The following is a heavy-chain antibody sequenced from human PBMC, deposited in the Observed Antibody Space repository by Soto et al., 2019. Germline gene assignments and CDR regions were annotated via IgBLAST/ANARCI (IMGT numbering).Heavy chain of an antibody. V-gene: IGHV1-69*13. D-gene: IGHD3-3*01. J-gene: IGHJ6*02. CDR1: GGTFSSYA. Sequence: ASVKVSCKASGGTFSSYAISWVRQAPGQGLEWMGGIIPIFGTANYAQKFQGRVTITADESTGTAYMELSSLRSEDTAVYYCARASVVYDFWSGYNNPKYGMDVWGQGTTVTVSS. CDR3: ARASVVYDFWSGYNNPKYGMDV. CDR2: IIPIFGTA.